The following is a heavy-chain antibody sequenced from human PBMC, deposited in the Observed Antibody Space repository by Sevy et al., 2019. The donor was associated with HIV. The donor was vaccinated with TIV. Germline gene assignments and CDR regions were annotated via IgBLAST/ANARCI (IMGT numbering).Heavy chain of an antibody. CDR3: ARDLASGDFQH. D-gene: IGHD3-10*01. V-gene: IGHV1-46*01. CDR1: GYTFTSYY. Sequence: TSVKVSCKASGYTFTSYYMHWVRQAPGQGLEWMGIINPSGGSTSYAQKFQGRVTMTRDTSTSTVYMELSSLRSEDTAVYYCARDLASGDFQHWGQGTLVTVSS. J-gene: IGHJ1*01. CDR2: INPSGGST.